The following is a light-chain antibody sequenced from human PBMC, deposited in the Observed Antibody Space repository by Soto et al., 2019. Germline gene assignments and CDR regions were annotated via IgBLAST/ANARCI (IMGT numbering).Light chain of an antibody. Sequence: EIVLTQSPATLSLSPGERATLSCRASQSVNSYLAWYQQKPGQAPRLLIYGASSRATGIPARFSGSGSGTDFTLTISSLEPEDFAVYYCQQRSNWPPWTFGQGTRLEIK. CDR3: QQRSNWPPWT. V-gene: IGKV3-11*01. CDR1: QSVNSY. J-gene: IGKJ5*01. CDR2: GAS.